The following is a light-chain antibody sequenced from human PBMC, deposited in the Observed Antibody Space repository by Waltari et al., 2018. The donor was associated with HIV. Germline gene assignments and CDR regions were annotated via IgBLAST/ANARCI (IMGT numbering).Light chain of an antibody. V-gene: IGKV4-1*01. J-gene: IGKJ2*01. CDR3: QQYHSFPYT. CDR1: QSVLYTSNNTNY. Sequence: LMTPSPVSLPGSLSGQATHNCKASQSVLYTSNNTNYLAWYRQKPGHPPKLLIYWASTRESGVPDRVSGSGSGTDFALTISDLQAEDVAVYFCQQYHSFPYTFGQGTKLEI. CDR2: WAS.